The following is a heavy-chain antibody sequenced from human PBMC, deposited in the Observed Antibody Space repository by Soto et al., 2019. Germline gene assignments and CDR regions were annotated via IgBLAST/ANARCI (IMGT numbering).Heavy chain of an antibody. D-gene: IGHD1-26*01. V-gene: IGHV3-53*01. CDR3: ARHRHPRGTVGATSPLDP. CDR1: GFSVSSNY. CDR2: HYSGGST. J-gene: IGHJ5*02. Sequence: GGSLRLSCAISGFSVSSNYLSWVRQAPGKGLEWVSVHYSGGSTYYADSVQGRFTISRDKSNNTLYLQMRRVRAEDTAVYFCARHRHPRGTVGATSPLDPWGQGTQVTVYS.